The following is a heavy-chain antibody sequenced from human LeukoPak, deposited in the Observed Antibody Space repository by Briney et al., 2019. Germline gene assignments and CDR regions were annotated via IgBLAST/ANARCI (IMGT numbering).Heavy chain of an antibody. J-gene: IGHJ4*02. CDR2: IIYDGSNK. V-gene: IGHV3-30*18. Sequence: GGSLRLSCAASGFTFSIYGMHWVRQAPGKGLEWVAAIIYDGSNKYYADSVKGRFTISRDNSKNTLDLQMSSLRAEDTAVYYCAKDPSYAAAGIDYWGQGTLVTVSS. D-gene: IGHD6-13*01. CDR3: AKDPSYAAAGIDY. CDR1: GFTFSIYG.